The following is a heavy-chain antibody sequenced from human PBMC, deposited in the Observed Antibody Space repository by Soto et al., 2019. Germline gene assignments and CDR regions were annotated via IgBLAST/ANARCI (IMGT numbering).Heavy chain of an antibody. V-gene: IGHV2-5*02. Sequence: QITLNESGPTLAKPTQTLTLTCTFSGFSLTTSGVGVGWIRQSPGKAPEWLALIYWDDDKRYSPSLKSRLTITKDTSKNQVVLTMANLDTADTATYYCAHRVLRTVFGLVTTTAIYFDFWGQGTPVAVSS. CDR1: GFSLTTSGVG. CDR2: IYWDDDK. D-gene: IGHD3-3*01. CDR3: AHRVLRTVFGLVTTTAIYFDF. J-gene: IGHJ4*02.